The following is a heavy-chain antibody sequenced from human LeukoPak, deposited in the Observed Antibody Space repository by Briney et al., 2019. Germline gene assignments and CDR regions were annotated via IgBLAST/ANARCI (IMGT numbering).Heavy chain of an antibody. Sequence: GGSLRLSCAASGFTFSSYSMNWVRQAPGKGLEWVSSISSSSSYIYYADSVKGRFTISRDNAENSLYLQMNSLRAEDTAVYYCARDKSPKYYFDYWGQGTLVTVSS. CDR1: GFTFSSYS. CDR3: ARDKSPKYYFDY. V-gene: IGHV3-21*01. J-gene: IGHJ4*02. CDR2: ISSSSSYI.